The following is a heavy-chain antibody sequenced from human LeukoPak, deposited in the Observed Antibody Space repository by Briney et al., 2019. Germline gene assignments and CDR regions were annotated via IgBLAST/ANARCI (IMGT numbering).Heavy chain of an antibody. D-gene: IGHD2-2*01. J-gene: IGHJ6*03. CDR1: GGSISSSSYY. CDR3: ARTRGSPAIPGYMDV. CDR2: IYYSGST. Sequence: SETLSLTCTVSGGSISSSSYYWGWIRQPPGKGLEWIGSIYYSGSTYYNPSLKSRVTISVDTSKNQFSPKLSSVTAADTAVYYCARTRGSPAIPGYMDVWGKGTTVTVSS. V-gene: IGHV4-39*07.